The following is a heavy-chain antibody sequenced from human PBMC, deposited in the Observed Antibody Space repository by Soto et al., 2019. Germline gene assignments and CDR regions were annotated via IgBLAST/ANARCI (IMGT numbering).Heavy chain of an antibody. CDR1: GGSISSSSYY. J-gene: IGHJ6*02. CDR2: IYYSGST. V-gene: IGHV4-39*02. CDR3: ARDGGGYSYGYQVGGTAYYYYYGMDV. D-gene: IGHD5-18*01. Sequence: SETLSLTCTVSGGSISSSSYYWGWIRQPPGKGLEWIGSIYYSGSTYYNPSLKSRVTISVDTSKNQFSLKLSSVTAADTAVYYCARDGGGYSYGYQVGGTAYYYYYGMDVWGQGTTVTVSS.